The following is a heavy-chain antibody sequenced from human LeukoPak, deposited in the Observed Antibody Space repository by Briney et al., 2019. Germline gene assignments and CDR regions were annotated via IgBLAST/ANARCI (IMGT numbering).Heavy chain of an antibody. CDR2: IWNNGNS. V-gene: IGHV4-31*03. CDR3: ARYHCGSTYCPGVDF. J-gene: IGHJ4*02. Sequence: SETLSLTCTVSAGSINSGGYFWTWVRQPPGEGLEWIGYIWNNGNSYYNPSLSSRVIISADSSKSTFSLKLSSVTAADTAVYYCARYHCGSTYCPGVDFYGQGTLVTVSS. D-gene: IGHD2-2*01. CDR1: AGSINSGGYF.